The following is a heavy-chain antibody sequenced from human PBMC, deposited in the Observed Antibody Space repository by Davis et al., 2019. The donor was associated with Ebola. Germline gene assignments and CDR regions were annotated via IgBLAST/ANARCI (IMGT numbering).Heavy chain of an antibody. D-gene: IGHD6-19*01. J-gene: IGHJ6*02. CDR2: ISSSSSYI. V-gene: IGHV3-21*01. Sequence: GESLKISCAASGFNVRNYAMSWVRQGPGKGLEWVSSISSSSSYIDYGDSVKGRFTISRDNAKNSVYLQMNSLRAEDTAVYYCARASVASGYYYGMDVWGQGTTVTVSS. CDR1: GFNVRNYA. CDR3: ARASVASGYYYGMDV.